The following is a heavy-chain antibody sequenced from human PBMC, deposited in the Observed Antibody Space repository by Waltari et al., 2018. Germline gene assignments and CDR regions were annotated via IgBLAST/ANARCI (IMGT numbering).Heavy chain of an antibody. Sequence: QLQLQESGPGLVRPSETLSLPCSVAGGSISRGSFYWGWIRQSPGKGLEWIGSIYYSGSTDYNSNLKSRVTISGDTSKNQFSLKLSSVTAADTAVYYCARHWKKSGYRFDPWGQGTLVTVSS. CDR3: ARHWKKSGYRFDP. D-gene: IGHD5-12*01. V-gene: IGHV4-39*01. CDR2: IYYSGST. J-gene: IGHJ5*02. CDR1: GGSISRGSFY.